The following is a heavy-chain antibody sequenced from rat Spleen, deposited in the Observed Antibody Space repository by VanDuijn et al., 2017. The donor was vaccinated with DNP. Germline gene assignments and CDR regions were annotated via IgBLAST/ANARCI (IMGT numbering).Heavy chain of an antibody. J-gene: IGHJ2*01. Sequence: QVQLKESGPGLVQPSQTLSLACTVSGFSLTSYHVHWVRQPSGKGLEWMGVIWTGGSTDYNSTLKSRLSISRDTSKSQVFLKMNSLQTEDTAPYYCARDGSFDYWGQGVMVTVSS. CDR3: ARDGSFDY. V-gene: IGHV2-30*01. D-gene: IGHD1-12*02. CDR2: IWTGGST. CDR1: GFSLTSYH.